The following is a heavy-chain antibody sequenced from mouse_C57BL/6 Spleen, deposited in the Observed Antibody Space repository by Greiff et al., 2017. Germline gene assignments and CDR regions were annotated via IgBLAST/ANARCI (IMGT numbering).Heavy chain of an antibody. J-gene: IGHJ4*01. V-gene: IGHV1-61*01. Sequence: QVHLKQPGAELVRPGSSVKLSCKASGYTFTSYWMDWVKQRPGQGLEWIGNIYPSDSETHYNQKFKDKATLTVDKSSSTAYMQLSSLTSEDSAVYYGASGGGLPSAMDYWGQGTSVTVSS. CDR3: ASGGGLPSAMDY. CDR1: GYTFTSYW. D-gene: IGHD3-1*01. CDR2: IYPSDSET.